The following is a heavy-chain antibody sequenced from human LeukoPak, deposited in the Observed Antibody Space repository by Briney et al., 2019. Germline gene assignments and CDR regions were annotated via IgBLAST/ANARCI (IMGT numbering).Heavy chain of an antibody. J-gene: IGHJ4*02. CDR1: GFTFSGRW. V-gene: IGHV3-74*01. CDR2: IKSDGSTT. CDR3: ARDVRGGYHDY. D-gene: IGHD5-18*01. Sequence: GGSLRLSCAASGFTFSGRWMHWVRQAPGKGLVWVSYIKSDGSTTKYADSVKGRFTISRDNAKNTLYLHMNSLRAEDTAVYYCARDVRGGYHDYWGQGTLVTVSS.